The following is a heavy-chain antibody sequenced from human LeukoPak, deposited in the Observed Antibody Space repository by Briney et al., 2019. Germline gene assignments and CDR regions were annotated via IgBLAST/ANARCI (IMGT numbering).Heavy chain of an antibody. D-gene: IGHD3-10*02. CDR1: GFTSSSYE. CDR2: ISSSGSTI. J-gene: IGHJ6*04. Sequence: GGSLRLSCAASGFTSSSYEMNWVRQAPGKGLEGVSYISSSGSTIYYADSVKVRFTISRDNAKNSLYLQMNSLRAEDTAVYYCAELGITMIGGVWGKGTTVTISS. V-gene: IGHV3-48*03. CDR3: AELGITMIGGV.